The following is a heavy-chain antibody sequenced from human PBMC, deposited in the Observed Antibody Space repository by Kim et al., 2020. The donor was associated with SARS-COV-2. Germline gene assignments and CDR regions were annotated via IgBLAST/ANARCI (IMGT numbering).Heavy chain of an antibody. CDR3: ARGLAAAGWFDP. Sequence: EYAASVKGRLTISRDDSKNSLYLQMNSLKTEDTAVYYCARGLAAAGWFDPWGQGTLVTVSS. D-gene: IGHD6-13*01. J-gene: IGHJ5*02. V-gene: IGHV3-72*01.